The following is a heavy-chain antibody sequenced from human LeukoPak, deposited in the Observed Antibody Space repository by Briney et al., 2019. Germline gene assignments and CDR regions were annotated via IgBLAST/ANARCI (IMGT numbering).Heavy chain of an antibody. D-gene: IGHD2-15*01. CDR3: AKRYCSGYTCYSKSLDS. CDR1: GFTFSSYW. CDR2: IRSDAINK. V-gene: IGHV3-30*02. Sequence: PGGSLRLSCAASGFTFSSYWMSWVRQAPGKGLEWVAFIRSDAINKYYADSVKGRFTISRDNSKNTLYLQMNSLRPEDTAVYFCAKRYCSGYTCYSKSLDSWGQGTPVTVSS. J-gene: IGHJ4*02.